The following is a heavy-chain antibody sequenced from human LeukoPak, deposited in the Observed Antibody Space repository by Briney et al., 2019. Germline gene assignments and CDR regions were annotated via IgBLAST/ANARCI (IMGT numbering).Heavy chain of an antibody. J-gene: IGHJ6*02. CDR1: GFTVSSNY. D-gene: IGHD2-2*01. V-gene: IGHV3-30*18. Sequence: GGSLRLSCAASGFTVSSNYMSWVRQAPGKGLEWVAVISYDGSNKYYADSVKGRFTISRDNSKNTLYLQMNSLRAEDTAVYYCAKDRDIVVVPATYGSGMDVWGQGTTVTVSS. CDR2: ISYDGSNK. CDR3: AKDRDIVVVPATYGSGMDV.